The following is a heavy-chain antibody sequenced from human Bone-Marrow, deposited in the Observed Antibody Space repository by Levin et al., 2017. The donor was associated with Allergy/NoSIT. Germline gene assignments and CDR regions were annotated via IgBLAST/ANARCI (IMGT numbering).Heavy chain of an antibody. V-gene: IGHV3-9*01. J-gene: IGHJ4*02. D-gene: IGHD5-18*01. CDR1: GFTFDDYA. CDR3: AKDIGGYSYGSVVGYDY. Sequence: PGGSLRLSCAASGFTFDDYAMHWVRQAPGKGLEWVSGISWNSGSIGYADSVKGRFTISRDNAKNSLYLQMNSLRAEDTALYYCAKDIGGYSYGSVVGYDYWGQGTLVTVSS. CDR2: ISWNSGSI.